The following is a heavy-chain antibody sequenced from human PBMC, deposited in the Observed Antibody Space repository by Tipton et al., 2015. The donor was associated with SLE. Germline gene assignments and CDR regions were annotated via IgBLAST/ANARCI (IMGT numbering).Heavy chain of an antibody. V-gene: IGHV4-59*11. CDR3: ARLAVAGMWYYFDF. CDR2: IYYSGST. J-gene: IGHJ4*02. CDR1: GVSINSHY. Sequence: TLSLTCTVSGVSINSHYWSWIRQPPGKGLEWIGSIYYSGSTYYNPSLKSRVTISVDTSKNQFSLKLSSVTAADTAVYYCARLAVAGMWYYFDFWGQGAPVTVSS. D-gene: IGHD6-19*01.